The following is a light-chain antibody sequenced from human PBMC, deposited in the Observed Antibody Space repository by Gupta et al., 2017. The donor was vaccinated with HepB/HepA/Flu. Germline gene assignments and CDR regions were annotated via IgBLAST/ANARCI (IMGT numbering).Light chain of an antibody. Sequence: QPVLTQSSSASASLGSSVKLTCTLSSGHNSYIIAWHQQQPGKAPRYLMKLENSGNYNKGSGVPDRFSGSSSGTDRCLTISNLQSEDEADYYCETWDASTQVFGGGTKLTVL. CDR1: SGHNSYI. J-gene: IGLJ3*02. V-gene: IGLV4-60*03. CDR2: LENSGNY. CDR3: ETWDASTQV.